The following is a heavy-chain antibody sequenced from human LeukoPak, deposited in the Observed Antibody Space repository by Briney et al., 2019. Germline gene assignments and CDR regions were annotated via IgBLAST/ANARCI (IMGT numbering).Heavy chain of an antibody. CDR2: FDPEDGET. CDR1: GYTLTELS. Sequence: APVKVSCKVSGYTLTELSMHWVRQAPGKGLEWMGGFDPEDGETIYAQKFQGRVTMTEDTSTDTAYMELSSLRSEDTAVYYCATNAVLWFGELTHPFDYWGQGTLVTVSS. V-gene: IGHV1-24*01. J-gene: IGHJ4*02. CDR3: ATNAVLWFGELTHPFDY. D-gene: IGHD3-10*01.